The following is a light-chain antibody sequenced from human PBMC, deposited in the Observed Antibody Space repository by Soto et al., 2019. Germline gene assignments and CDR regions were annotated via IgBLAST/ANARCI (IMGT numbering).Light chain of an antibody. V-gene: IGLV2-14*03. Sequence: QSALTQPVSVSGSPGQSIAISCTGTSSDVGGYEYVSWYQHHPGKAPKVVIYDVSYRPSGVSNRFSGSKSGNTASLTISGLQAEDEADYYCTSYTSRSTYVFGTGTKVTVL. CDR1: SSDVGGYEY. CDR2: DVS. CDR3: TSYTSRSTYV. J-gene: IGLJ1*01.